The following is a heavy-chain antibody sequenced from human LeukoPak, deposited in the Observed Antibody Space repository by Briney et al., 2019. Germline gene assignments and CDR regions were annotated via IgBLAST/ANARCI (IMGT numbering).Heavy chain of an antibody. D-gene: IGHD2-15*01. V-gene: IGHV5-51*01. CDR3: ARQSKYCSGGSCYSHFDY. CDR2: IYPGDSDT. CDR1: GCSFTSYW. Sequence: GESLKISCKGSGCSFTSYWIGWVRQMPGKGLEWMGIIYPGDSDTRYSPSFQGQVTISADKSISTAYLQWSSLKASDTAMYYCARQSKYCSGGSCYSHFDYWGQGTLVTVSS. J-gene: IGHJ4*02.